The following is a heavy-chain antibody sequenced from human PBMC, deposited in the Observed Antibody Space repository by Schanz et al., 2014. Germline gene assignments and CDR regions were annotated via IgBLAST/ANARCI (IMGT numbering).Heavy chain of an antibody. D-gene: IGHD6-19*01. CDR3: ARYNSGHSDY. CDR2: ISGSGAGT. J-gene: IGHJ4*02. Sequence: EVQLLESGGGLIQPGGSLRLSCAASGFIFSNFAMEWVRQAPGKGLEWVSAISGSGAGTYYADSLKGRFTVSRDNSKNTVDLPLDTLTAAATDVYSCARYNSGHSDYWGQGTLVTVSS. V-gene: IGHV3-23*01. CDR1: GFIFSNFA.